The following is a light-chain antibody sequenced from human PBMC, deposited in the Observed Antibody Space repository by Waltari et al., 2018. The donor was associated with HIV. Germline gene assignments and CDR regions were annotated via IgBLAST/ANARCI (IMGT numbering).Light chain of an antibody. Sequence: VLPRPAHLSGSPGRSIPFPCPDPSLDFALYALSSCYKHLPDTAPQLIIYGFYRRPPGITSRFSASKSGVAASLTISGLQDEDEADYYCSSHALTRVLVFGGGTRLTVL. CDR2: GFY. V-gene: IGLV2-14*01. J-gene: IGLJ3*02. CDR3: SSHALTRVLV. CDR1: SLDFALYA.